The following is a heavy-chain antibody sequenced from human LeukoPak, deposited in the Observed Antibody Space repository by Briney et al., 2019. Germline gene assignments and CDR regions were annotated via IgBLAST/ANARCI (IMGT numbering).Heavy chain of an antibody. J-gene: IGHJ4*02. D-gene: IGHD6-13*01. CDR3: AKAYGGAETGTFDS. V-gene: IGHV3-23*01. CDR1: GITFSSYA. CDR2: ISGSGVST. Sequence: GGSLRLSCAASGITFSSYAMSWVRQAPGKGLEWVSAISGSGVSTYYADSVKGRFTISRDNSKNTLYLQMNSLRADDTAVYYCAKAYGGAETGTFDSWGQGTLVTVSS.